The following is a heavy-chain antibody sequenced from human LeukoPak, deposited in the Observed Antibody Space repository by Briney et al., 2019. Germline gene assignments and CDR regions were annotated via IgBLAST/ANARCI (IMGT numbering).Heavy chain of an antibody. CDR3: ARLTHMTTFYY. D-gene: IGHD3-16*01. V-gene: IGHV1-18*01. Sequence: ASVKVSCKASGYTFTSYGISWVRQAPGQGLEWMGWISAYNGNTNYAQEFQGRVTITADKSTSTAYMELSSLRSEDTAVYYCARLTHMTTFYYWGQGTLVTVSS. CDR2: ISAYNGNT. CDR1: GYTFTSYG. J-gene: IGHJ4*02.